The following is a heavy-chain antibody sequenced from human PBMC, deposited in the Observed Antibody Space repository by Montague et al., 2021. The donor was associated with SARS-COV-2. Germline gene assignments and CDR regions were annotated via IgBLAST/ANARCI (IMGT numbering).Heavy chain of an antibody. D-gene: IGHD1-14*01. Sequence: CAISGDSVSSNSAAWNWIRQSPSRGLEWLGRTYYRSRWSNDYAVXIRSRITINPDTSTNQFSLQLNSVTPEDTAVYYCARATEWRGYYYYYYMDVWGKGTTVTVSS. CDR3: ARATEWRGYYYYYYMDV. J-gene: IGHJ6*03. V-gene: IGHV6-1*01. CDR2: TYYRSRWSN. CDR1: GDSVSSNSAA.